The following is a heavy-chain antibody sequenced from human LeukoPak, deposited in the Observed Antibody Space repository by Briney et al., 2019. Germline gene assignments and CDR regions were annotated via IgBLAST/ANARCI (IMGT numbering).Heavy chain of an antibody. CDR3: ARVLGAHRYGSIDH. V-gene: IGHV1-46*01. CDR2: VIPSSGST. Sequence: ASVKVSCKTSGGTFTTYYMHWVRQAPGQGLEWMGIVIPSSGSTSYAQKFQGRVTMTRDTSTSTVYMELSSLRSEDTAIYYCARVLGAHRYGSIDHWGQGTLVTVSS. CDR1: GGTFTTYY. D-gene: IGHD5-18*01. J-gene: IGHJ4*02.